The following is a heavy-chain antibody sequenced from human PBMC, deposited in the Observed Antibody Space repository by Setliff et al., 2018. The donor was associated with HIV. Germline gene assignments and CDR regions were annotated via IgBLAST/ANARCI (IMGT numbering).Heavy chain of an antibody. CDR3: ARDLTSNSNCFEP. J-gene: IGHJ5*02. D-gene: IGHD4-4*01. CDR2: IYHSGFT. Sequence: SETLSLTCSVSGGSISSSTYYWGWIRQPPGQGLEWIGSIYHSGFTYHNPSLKSRITLSVDTSKNQFSLKLTSVTAADTAIYYCARDLTSNSNCFEPWGQGTQVTVSS. CDR1: GGSISSSTYY. V-gene: IGHV4-39*02.